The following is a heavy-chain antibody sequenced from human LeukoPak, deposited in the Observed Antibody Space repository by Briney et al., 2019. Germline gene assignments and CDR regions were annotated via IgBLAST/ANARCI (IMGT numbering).Heavy chain of an antibody. J-gene: IGHJ3*02. D-gene: IGHD2-21*02. Sequence: GGSLRLSCAASGFTLTTNYISWVRQAPGMGLEWVSIIYAGGSAYYPDSVKGRFTTSRDNSKNTLYLQMNSLRVEDTAVYYCARVRVSATYDAFDIWGQGTMVTVSS. CDR2: IYAGGSA. CDR1: GFTLTTNY. CDR3: ARVRVSATYDAFDI. V-gene: IGHV3-53*01.